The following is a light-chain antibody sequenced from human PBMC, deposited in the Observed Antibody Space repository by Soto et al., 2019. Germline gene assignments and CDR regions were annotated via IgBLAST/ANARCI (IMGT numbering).Light chain of an antibody. CDR1: QSVSSSY. CDR3: QQYGSSRT. CDR2: GAS. Sequence: IVLTQSPGTLSLSPGERATIYCRASQSVSSSYLAWYQQKPGQAPRLLIYGASSRATGIPDRFSGGGSGTDFTLTISRLEPEDFAVYYCQQYGSSRTFGQGTKVDIK. V-gene: IGKV3-20*01. J-gene: IGKJ1*01.